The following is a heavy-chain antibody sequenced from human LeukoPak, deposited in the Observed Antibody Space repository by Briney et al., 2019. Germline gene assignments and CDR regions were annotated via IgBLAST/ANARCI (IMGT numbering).Heavy chain of an antibody. CDR1: GYSFTNNW. Sequence: GESLKISCKASGYSFTNNWIGWVRQMSGKGLEWVGIMHPGSSETRYSPSFQGQVTISVDKSLSSAFLQWSSLKASDSGIYFCATRGCTSVSFYTVARWGQGTLVTVSS. V-gene: IGHV5-51*01. D-gene: IGHD2-2*02. J-gene: IGHJ4*02. CDR3: ATRGCTSVSFYTVAR. CDR2: MHPGSSET.